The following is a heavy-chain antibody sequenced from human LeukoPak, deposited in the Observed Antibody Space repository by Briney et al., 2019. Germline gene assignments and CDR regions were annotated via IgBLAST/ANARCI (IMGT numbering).Heavy chain of an antibody. V-gene: IGHV5-51*01. CDR3: ARLPDILTGYNWFDP. CDR2: IYPADSDT. D-gene: IGHD3-9*01. Sequence: GESLKISCQVSGYIFTHYWIGWVRQMPGNGLESMGIIYPADSDTRYSPSFQGQVTISADKSISTAYLQWSSLKASDTAMYYCARLPDILTGYNWFDPWGQGTLVTVSS. CDR1: GYIFTHYW. J-gene: IGHJ5*02.